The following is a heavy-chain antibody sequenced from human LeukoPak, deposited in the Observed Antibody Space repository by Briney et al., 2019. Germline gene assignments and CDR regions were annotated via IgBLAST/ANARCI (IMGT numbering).Heavy chain of an antibody. Sequence: SETLSLTCTVSGGSISSHYWSWIRQPPGKGLEWIGYIYYSGSTNYNPSLKSRVTISVDTSKNQFSLKLSSVTAADTAVYYCARDLVTVTKGFDIWGQGTMVSVSS. CDR1: GGSISSHY. V-gene: IGHV4-59*11. CDR2: IYYSGST. J-gene: IGHJ3*02. D-gene: IGHD4-17*01. CDR3: ARDLVTVTKGFDI.